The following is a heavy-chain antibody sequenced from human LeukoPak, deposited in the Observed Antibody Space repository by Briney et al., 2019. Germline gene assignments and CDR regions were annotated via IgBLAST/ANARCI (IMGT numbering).Heavy chain of an antibody. Sequence: GRSLRLSCAASGFTFSSYGMHWVRQAPGKGLEWVAVIWYDESNKYYADSVKGRFTISRDNSKNTLYLQMNSLRAEDTAVYYCARERGIAAAAAFDYWGQGTLVTVSS. CDR3: ARERGIAAAAAFDY. J-gene: IGHJ4*02. V-gene: IGHV3-33*01. CDR2: IWYDESNK. CDR1: GFTFSSYG. D-gene: IGHD6-13*01.